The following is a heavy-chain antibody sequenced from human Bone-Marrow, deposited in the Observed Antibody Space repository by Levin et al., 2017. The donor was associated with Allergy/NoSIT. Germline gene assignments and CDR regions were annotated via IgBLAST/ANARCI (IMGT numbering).Heavy chain of an antibody. D-gene: IGHD6-13*01. CDR2: IWYDGSNK. J-gene: IGHJ3*02. CDR1: GFTFSSYG. V-gene: IGHV3-33*01. CDR3: ARAGYSSSWYKSGAFDS. Sequence: GGSLRLSCAASGFTFSSYGMHWVRQAPGKGLEWVAVIWYDGSNKYYADSVKGRFTISRDNSKNTLYLQMNSLRAEDTAVYYCARAGYSSSWYKSGAFDSWGQGTMVTVSS.